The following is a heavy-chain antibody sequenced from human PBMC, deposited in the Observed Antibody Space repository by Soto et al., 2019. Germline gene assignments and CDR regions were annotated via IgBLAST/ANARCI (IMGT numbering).Heavy chain of an antibody. V-gene: IGHV1-18*01. CDR1: GYTFTSYG. CDR2: ISAYNGNT. CDR3: ARVSLRFLEWLVDY. J-gene: IGHJ4*02. D-gene: IGHD3-3*01. Sequence: ASVKVSCKASGYTFTSYGISWVRQAPGQGLEWMGWISAYNGNTNYAQKLQGRVTMTTDTSTSTAYMELRSLRSDDTAVYYCARVSLRFLEWLVDYWGQGTLVTVSS.